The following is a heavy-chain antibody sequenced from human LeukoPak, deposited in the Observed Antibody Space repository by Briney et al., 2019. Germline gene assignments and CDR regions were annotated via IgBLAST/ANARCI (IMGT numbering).Heavy chain of an antibody. V-gene: IGHV3-48*01. Sequence: SGGSLRLSCAASGFTFSSYSMNWVRQAPGKGLEWVSYISSTGNTIYYADSVKGRFTLSRDNAKNSLYLQMNSLRAEDTAVYYCARSSGSYRPMGYWGQGTLVTVSS. CDR2: ISSTGNTI. D-gene: IGHD3-22*01. CDR3: ARSSGSYRPMGY. CDR1: GFTFSSYS. J-gene: IGHJ4*02.